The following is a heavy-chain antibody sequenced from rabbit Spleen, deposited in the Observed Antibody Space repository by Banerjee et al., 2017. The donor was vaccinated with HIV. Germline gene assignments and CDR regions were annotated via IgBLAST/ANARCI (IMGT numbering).Heavy chain of an antibody. CDR1: GFSFSTSYY. D-gene: IGHD1-1*01. CDR2: IYIGSSGGSKT. V-gene: IGHV1S45*01. J-gene: IGHJ4*01. CDR3: ARDSLASNSGGPDYFDL. Sequence: QEQLEESGGDLVKPEGSLTLTCTASGFSFSTSYYMCWFRQAPGKGLEWIACIYIGSSGGSKTYYANWAKGRFTISRTSPTTVTLQITSLTAADTATYFCARDSLASNSGGPDYFDLWGQGTLVTVS.